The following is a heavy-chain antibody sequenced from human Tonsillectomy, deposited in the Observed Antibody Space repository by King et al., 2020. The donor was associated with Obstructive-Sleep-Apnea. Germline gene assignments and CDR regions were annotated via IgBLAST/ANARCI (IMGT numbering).Heavy chain of an antibody. CDR3: AGDLFVGGTYFDY. Sequence: QLQESGPGLVKPSETLSLTCTVSGGSISSSSYYWGWIRQPPGKGLEWIGSIYYSGSTYYNPSLKRRVTISVDTSKHQFSLRLSSVTAADTAVYYCAGDLFVGGTYFDYWGQGTLVTVSS. V-gene: IGHV4-39*07. J-gene: IGHJ4*02. D-gene: IGHD3-16*01. CDR2: IYYSGST. CDR1: GGSISSSSYY.